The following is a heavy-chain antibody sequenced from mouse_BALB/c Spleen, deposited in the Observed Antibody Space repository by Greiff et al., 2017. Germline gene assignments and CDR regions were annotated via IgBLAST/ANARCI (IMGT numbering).Heavy chain of an antibody. J-gene: IGHJ2*01. D-gene: IGHD2-1*01. V-gene: IGHV1S22*01. CDR1: GYTFTSYW. CDR3: TKDGKGY. Sequence: LQQPGSELVRPGASVKLSCKASGYTFTSYWMHWVKQRPGQGLEWIGNIYPGSGSTNYDEKFKSKATLTVDTSSSTAYMQLSSLTSEDSAVYYCTKDGKGYWGQGTTLTVSS. CDR2: IYPGSGST.